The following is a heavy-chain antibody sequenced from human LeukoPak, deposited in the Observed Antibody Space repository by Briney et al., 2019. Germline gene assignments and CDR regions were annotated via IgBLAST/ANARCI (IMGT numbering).Heavy chain of an antibody. D-gene: IGHD3-3*02. CDR2: INPDGSTT. CDR3: ARVSVGRYYFDN. J-gene: IGHJ4*02. CDR1: GFTFSSYW. Sequence: GGSLRLSCAASGFTFSSYWMHWVRQAPGKGLVWVSRINPDGSTTSYADSVKGRFTISRDSAKNTLYLQMDSLRAEDTAVYYCARVSVGRYYFDNWGQGTPVTVS. V-gene: IGHV3-74*01.